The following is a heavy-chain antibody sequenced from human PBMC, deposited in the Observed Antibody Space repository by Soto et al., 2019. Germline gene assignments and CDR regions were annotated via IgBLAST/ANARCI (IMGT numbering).Heavy chain of an antibody. Sequence: QVQLVQSGAEVKKPGSSVKVSCKASGGTFSSYTISWVRQAPGQGLEWMGRIIPILGIANYAQKFQGRVTITADKSTSTAYMELSSLRSEDTAVYYRARDPGPAAGDYWGQGTLVTVSS. J-gene: IGHJ4*02. CDR2: IIPILGIA. CDR1: GGTFSSYT. CDR3: ARDPGPAAGDY. D-gene: IGHD6-25*01. V-gene: IGHV1-69*08.